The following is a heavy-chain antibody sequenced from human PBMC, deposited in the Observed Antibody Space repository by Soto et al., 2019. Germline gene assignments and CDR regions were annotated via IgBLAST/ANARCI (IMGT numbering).Heavy chain of an antibody. CDR2: INPSGGST. J-gene: IGHJ4*02. D-gene: IGHD3-3*01. Sequence: ASVKVSCKASGYTFTSYYMHWVRQAPGQGLEWMGIINPSGGSTSYAQKFQGRVTMTRDTSTSTVYMELSSLRSEDTAVYYCARDRVYYDFWSGFTRDERFDYWGQGTLVT. CDR1: GYTFTSYY. CDR3: ARDRVYYDFWSGFTRDERFDY. V-gene: IGHV1-46*01.